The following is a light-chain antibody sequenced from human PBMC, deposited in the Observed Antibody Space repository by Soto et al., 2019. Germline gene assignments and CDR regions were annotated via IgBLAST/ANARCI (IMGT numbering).Light chain of an antibody. CDR2: NTN. V-gene: IGLV1-44*01. CDR3: ISYTSSSTYV. J-gene: IGLJ1*01. CDR1: NSNIGSHA. Sequence: QSALTQPPSASGTPGQGVNISCSGSNSNIGSHAVNWYQQLPGMAPRLLIYNTNRRHPGVPDRFSASKSGMSASLAISGLQVDDEAEYYCISYTSSSTYVFGTGTKVTVL.